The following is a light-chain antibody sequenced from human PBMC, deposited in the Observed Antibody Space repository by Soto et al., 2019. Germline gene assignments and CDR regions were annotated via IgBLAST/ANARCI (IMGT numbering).Light chain of an antibody. CDR1: QSVDSSY. J-gene: IGKJ5*01. CDR3: QQYGASFLT. V-gene: IGKV3-20*01. Sequence: EIALTQSPGTLSLSPGERATLFCRASQSVDSSYLAWYQQKPGQAPRLLIYAASSRAAGVPDRFGGSGSGTDFTLTISRLEPEDFAVYYCQQYGASFLTFGQGTRLE. CDR2: AAS.